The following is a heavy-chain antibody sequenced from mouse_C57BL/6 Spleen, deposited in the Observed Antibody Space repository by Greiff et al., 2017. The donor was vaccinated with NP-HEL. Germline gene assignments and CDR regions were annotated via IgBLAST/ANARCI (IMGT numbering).Heavy chain of an antibody. D-gene: IGHD1-1*01. Sequence: EVKVVESGGGLVKPGGSLKLSCAASGFSFSSYAMSWVRQTPEKRLEWVATISDGGSYTYYHDNVKGRFTISRDNTNNNLYLQMSHLKSDDTAMYYCARDQMTTVVAGDYWGQGTSVTVSS. CDR1: GFSFSSYA. V-gene: IGHV5-4*01. J-gene: IGHJ4*01. CDR3: ARDQMTTVVAGDY. CDR2: ISDGGSYT.